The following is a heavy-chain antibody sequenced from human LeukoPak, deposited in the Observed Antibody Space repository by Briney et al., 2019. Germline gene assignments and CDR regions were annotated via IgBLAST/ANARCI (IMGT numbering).Heavy chain of an antibody. Sequence: KASETLSLTCTVSGGSISSSSYYWGWIRQPPGKGLEWIGSIYYSGSTYYNPSLKSRVTISVDTSKNQFSLKLSSVTAADTAVYYCARGLSYRWIQLWLEVGDNWFDPWGQGTLVTVSS. J-gene: IGHJ5*02. D-gene: IGHD5-18*01. CDR1: GGSISSSSYY. V-gene: IGHV4-39*01. CDR3: ARGLSYRWIQLWLEVGDNWFDP. CDR2: IYYSGST.